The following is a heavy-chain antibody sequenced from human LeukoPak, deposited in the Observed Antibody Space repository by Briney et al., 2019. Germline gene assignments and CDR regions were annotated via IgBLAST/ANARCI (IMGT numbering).Heavy chain of an antibody. CDR3: ARDNYGMDV. Sequence: PGRSLRLSCAASAFTFSSYGMHWVRQAPGKGLEWVAVIWYDGSNKYYADSVKGRFTISRDNSKNTLYLQMNSLRAEHTAVYYCARDNYGMDVWGQGTTVTVSS. V-gene: IGHV3-33*01. J-gene: IGHJ6*02. CDR1: AFTFSSYG. CDR2: IWYDGSNK.